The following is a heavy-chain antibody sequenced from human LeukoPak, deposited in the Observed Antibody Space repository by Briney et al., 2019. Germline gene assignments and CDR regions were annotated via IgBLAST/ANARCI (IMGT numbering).Heavy chain of an antibody. Sequence: ASVKVSCKASGYTFNNYGINWVRQAPGQGLEWMGWISTYNDNTNYAQKLQSRVTMTTDTSTSTAYMELRSLTSDDTAVYYCARVVFEVGFQFDFWGQGTLVTVSS. CDR1: GYTFNNYG. J-gene: IGHJ4*02. CDR2: ISTYNDNT. V-gene: IGHV1-18*01. D-gene: IGHD1-26*01. CDR3: ARVVFEVGFQFDF.